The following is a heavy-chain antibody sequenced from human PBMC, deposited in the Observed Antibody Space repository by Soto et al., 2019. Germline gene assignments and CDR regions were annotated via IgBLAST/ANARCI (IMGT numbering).Heavy chain of an antibody. CDR3: AKVCGVATKHYYYYGMDV. J-gene: IGHJ6*02. Sequence: QVQLVESGGGVVQPGRSLRLSCAASGFTFSSYGMHWVRQAPGKGLEWVAVISYDGSNKYYADSVKGRFTISRDNSKNTLYLQMNSLRAEDTAVYYCAKVCGVATKHYYYYGMDVWGQGTTVTVSS. CDR2: ISYDGSNK. CDR1: GFTFSSYG. D-gene: IGHD5-12*01. V-gene: IGHV3-30*18.